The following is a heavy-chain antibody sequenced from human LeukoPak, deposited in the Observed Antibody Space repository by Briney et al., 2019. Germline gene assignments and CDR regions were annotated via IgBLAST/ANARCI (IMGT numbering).Heavy chain of an antibody. CDR3: ARDAVSLVLMVYATDYYYMDV. D-gene: IGHD2-8*01. CDR2: IKQDGSEK. J-gene: IGHJ6*03. CDR1: GFTFSSYW. V-gene: IGHV3-7*01. Sequence: GGSLRLSCAASGFTFSSYWMSWVRQAPGKGLEWVANIKQDGSEKYYVDSVKGRFTISRDNAKNSLYLQMNSLRAEDTAVYYCARDAVSLVLMVYATDYYYMDVWGKGTTVTVSS.